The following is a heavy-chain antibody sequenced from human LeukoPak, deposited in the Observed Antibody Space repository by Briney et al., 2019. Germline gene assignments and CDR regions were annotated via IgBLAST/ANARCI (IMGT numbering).Heavy chain of an antibody. D-gene: IGHD3-22*01. CDR2: ISPSGGST. CDR3: ARGRYYYDSSASSGLFDY. CDR1: GYTFTSNY. V-gene: IGHV1-46*01. J-gene: IGHJ4*02. Sequence: ASVKVSCKAFGYTFTSNYMHWVRQAPGQGPEWMGVISPSGGSTTYAQKFQGRVTMTRDMSTSTVYMELSSLRSEDTAVYYCARGRYYYDSSASSGLFDYWGQGTLVTVSS.